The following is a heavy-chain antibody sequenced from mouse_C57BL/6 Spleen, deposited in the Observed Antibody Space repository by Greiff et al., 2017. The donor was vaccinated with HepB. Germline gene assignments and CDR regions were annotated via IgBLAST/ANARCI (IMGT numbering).Heavy chain of an antibody. Sequence: EVQLQQSGPELVKPGASVKISCKASGYTFTDYYMNWVKQSHGKSLEWIGDINPNNGGTSYNQKFKGKATLTVDKSSSTAYMELRSLTSEDSAVYYCARGVRRYWYFDVWGTGTTVTVSS. CDR1: GYTFTDYY. V-gene: IGHV1-26*01. D-gene: IGHD2-14*01. CDR3: ARGVRRYWYFDV. J-gene: IGHJ1*03. CDR2: INPNNGGT.